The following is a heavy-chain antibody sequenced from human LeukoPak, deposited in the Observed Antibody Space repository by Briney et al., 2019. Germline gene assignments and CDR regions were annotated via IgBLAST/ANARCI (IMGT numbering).Heavy chain of an antibody. Sequence: GGSLRLSCAASGFTLSSNAMSWVRQAPGKGLEWVAVIWYDGSNKYYAGSVKGRFTISRDNSTHTLYLQMRRLRAENTAVYQCTTVVTTAAFDYWGQGTLVTVSS. J-gene: IGHJ4*02. CDR2: IWYDGSNK. V-gene: IGHV3-33*08. CDR3: TTVVTTAAFDY. D-gene: IGHD4-23*01. CDR1: GFTLSSNA.